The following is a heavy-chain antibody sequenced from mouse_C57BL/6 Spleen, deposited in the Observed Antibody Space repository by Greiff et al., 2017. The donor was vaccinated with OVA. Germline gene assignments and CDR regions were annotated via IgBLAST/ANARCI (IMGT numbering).Heavy chain of an antibody. CDR2: ISDGGSYT. D-gene: IGHD1-1*01. CDR1: GFTFSSYA. V-gene: IGHV5-4*03. Sequence: DVKLVESGGGLVKPGGSLKLSCAASGFTFSSYAMSWVRQTPEKRLEWVATISDGGSYTYYPDNVKGRFTISRDNAKNNLYLQMSHLKSEDTAMYYCARALRYYYFDYWGQGTTLTVSS. J-gene: IGHJ2*01. CDR3: ARALRYYYFDY.